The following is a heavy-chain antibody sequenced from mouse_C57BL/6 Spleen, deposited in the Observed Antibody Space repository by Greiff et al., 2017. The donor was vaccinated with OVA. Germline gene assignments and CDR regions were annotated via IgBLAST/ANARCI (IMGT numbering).Heavy chain of an antibody. CDR1: GYTFTSYW. V-gene: IGHV1-55*01. CDR3: AREGAYYSNFDV. Sequence: QVQLQQPGAELVKPGASVKMSCKASGYTFTSYWITWVKQRPGQGLEWIGDIYPGSGSTNYNEKFKSKATLTVDTSSSTAYMRLSSLTSEDSAVYYCAREGAYYSNFDVWGTGTTVTVSS. CDR2: IYPGSGST. J-gene: IGHJ1*03. D-gene: IGHD2-5*01.